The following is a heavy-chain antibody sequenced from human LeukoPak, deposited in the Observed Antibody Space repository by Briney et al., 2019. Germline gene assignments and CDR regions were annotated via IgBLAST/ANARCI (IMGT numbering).Heavy chain of an antibody. D-gene: IGHD1-26*01. CDR1: GGTFSSYA. CDR3: ARDTGYSGTYDAFDI. J-gene: IGHJ3*02. V-gene: IGHV1-69*05. CDR2: IIPIFGTA. Sequence: SVKVSCKASGGTFSSYATSWVRQALGQGLEWMGGIIPIFGTANYAQKFQGRVTITTDESTSTAYMELSSLRSEDTAVYYCARDTGYSGTYDAFDIWGQGTMVTVSS.